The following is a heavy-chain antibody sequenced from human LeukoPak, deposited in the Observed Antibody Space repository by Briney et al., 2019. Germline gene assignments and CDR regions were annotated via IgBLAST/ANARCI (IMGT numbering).Heavy chain of an antibody. J-gene: IGHJ4*02. CDR1: GLTFRTYW. CDR2: IDTTGCNT. CDR3: ASGIPYSYVY. Sequence: PGGSLRLSCAASGLTFRTYWMHWVRKAPGKGLVWVSRIDTTGCNTISAESVKGRFTISTDTAKNTQYLQMNSLSAVDTAVYYCASGIPYSYVYWGQGTLVTVSS. D-gene: IGHD5-18*01. V-gene: IGHV3-74*01.